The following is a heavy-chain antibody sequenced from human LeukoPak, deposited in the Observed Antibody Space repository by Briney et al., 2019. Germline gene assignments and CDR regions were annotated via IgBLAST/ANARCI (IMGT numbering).Heavy chain of an antibody. CDR1: GFTFSSYA. CDR3: AKGPSFIVGAMYWFDP. V-gene: IGHV3-23*01. CDR2: ISGSGGST. J-gene: IGHJ5*02. D-gene: IGHD1-26*01. Sequence: TGGSLRLSCAASGFTFSSYAMSWVRQAPGKGLEWVSAISGSGGSTYYADSVKGRFTISRDNSKNTLYLQMNSLRAEDTAVYYCAKGPSFIVGAMYWFDPWGQGTLVTVSS.